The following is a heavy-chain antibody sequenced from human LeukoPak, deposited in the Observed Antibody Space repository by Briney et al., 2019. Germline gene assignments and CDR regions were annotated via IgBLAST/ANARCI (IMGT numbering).Heavy chain of an antibody. D-gene: IGHD6-13*01. Sequence: ASVKVSCKASGYTFTSYGISWVRQAPGQGLEWMGWINPNSGGTNYAQKFQGRVTMTRDTSISTAYMELSRLRSDDTAVYYCARTLRRYSSSWYSLDYWGQGTLVTVSS. CDR3: ARTLRRYSSSWYSLDY. CDR1: GYTFTSYG. V-gene: IGHV1-2*02. CDR2: INPNSGGT. J-gene: IGHJ4*02.